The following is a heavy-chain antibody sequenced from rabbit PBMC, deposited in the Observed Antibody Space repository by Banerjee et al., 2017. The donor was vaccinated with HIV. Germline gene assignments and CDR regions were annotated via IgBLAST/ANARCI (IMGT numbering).Heavy chain of an antibody. D-gene: IGHD1-1*01. J-gene: IGHJ4*01. V-gene: IGHV1S47*01. Sequence: SWVNGRFTISRSTSLNTVTLQMTSLTAADTATYFCARSASASGTYMNLWGPGTLVTVS. CDR3: ARSASASGTYMNL.